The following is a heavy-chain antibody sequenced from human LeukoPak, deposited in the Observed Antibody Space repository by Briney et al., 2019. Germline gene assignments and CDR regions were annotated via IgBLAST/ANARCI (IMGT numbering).Heavy chain of an antibody. Sequence: ASVKVSCKASGYTFTGYYMNWVRHAPGQGLEWLGRINPNTGGTNYAQNFQGRVTMTRDTSNSTAYMELSRLRSDDTAVYYCARVGDGLNDAFDIWGQGTMVTVSS. J-gene: IGHJ3*02. CDR2: INPNTGGT. CDR3: ARVGDGLNDAFDI. V-gene: IGHV1-2*06. CDR1: GYTFTGYY. D-gene: IGHD5-24*01.